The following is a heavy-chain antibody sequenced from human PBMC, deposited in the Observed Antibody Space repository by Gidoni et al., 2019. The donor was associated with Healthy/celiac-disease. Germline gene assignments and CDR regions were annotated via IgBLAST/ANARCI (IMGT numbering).Heavy chain of an antibody. Sequence: EVQLLESGGGLVQPGGSLRLSCAASGFTFSSYAMSWVSQAPGKGLELVSAISGSGGSTYYADSVKGRFTISRDNSKNTLYLQMNSLRAEDTAVYYCAKNRDGYNLGVGDYWGQGTLVTVSS. CDR2: ISGSGGST. CDR3: AKNRDGYNLGVGDY. V-gene: IGHV3-23*01. J-gene: IGHJ4*02. CDR1: GFTFSSYA. D-gene: IGHD5-12*01.